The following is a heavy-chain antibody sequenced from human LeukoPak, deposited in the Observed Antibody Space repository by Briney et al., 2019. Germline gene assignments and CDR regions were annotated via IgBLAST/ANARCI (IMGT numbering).Heavy chain of an antibody. J-gene: IGHJ4*02. V-gene: IGHV4-4*07. CDR2: IYTSGST. CDR3: ARGLLTYYYDNYFDH. D-gene: IGHD3-22*01. Sequence: SETLSLTCTVSGGSISSYYWSWIRQSAGKGLEWIGRIYTSGSTNYNPSLKSRVSMSVDTSKNQFSLKLSSVTAADTAVYYCARGLLTYYYDNYFDHWGQGTLVTVSS. CDR1: GGSISSYY.